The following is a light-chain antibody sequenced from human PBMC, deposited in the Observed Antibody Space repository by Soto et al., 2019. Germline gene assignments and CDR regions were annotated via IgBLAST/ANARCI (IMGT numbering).Light chain of an antibody. CDR3: QQYNSYPT. CDR1: QSISSW. Sequence: DIQMTQSPSTLSASVGDRVTITCRASQSISSWLAWYQQKPGKAPKLLIYKASSLESGVPSRFSGSGSGTDFTLTINSLQPDDFATYYCQQYNSYPTFGQGTKVEIK. V-gene: IGKV1-5*03. J-gene: IGKJ1*01. CDR2: KAS.